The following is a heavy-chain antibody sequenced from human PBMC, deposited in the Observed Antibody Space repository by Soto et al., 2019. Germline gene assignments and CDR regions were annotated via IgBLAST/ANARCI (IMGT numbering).Heavy chain of an antibody. Sequence: QVQLVESGGGVVQPGRSLRLSCAASGFTFSSYGMHWVRQAPGKGLEWVAVIWLDGSNKYYADSVKGRFTISRDNSKNTLDLQVNSLRAEDPAVYYCARGLWSFDYWGQGNLVTVSS. V-gene: IGHV3-33*01. CDR1: GFTFSSYG. J-gene: IGHJ4*02. D-gene: IGHD5-18*01. CDR2: IWLDGSNK. CDR3: ARGLWSFDY.